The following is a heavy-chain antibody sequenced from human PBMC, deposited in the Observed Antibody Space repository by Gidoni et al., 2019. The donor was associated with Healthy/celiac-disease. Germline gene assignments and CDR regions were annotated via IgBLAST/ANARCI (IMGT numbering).Heavy chain of an antibody. CDR1: GFTFNNAW. D-gene: IGHD3-22*01. J-gene: IGHJ3*02. Sequence: EVQLVESGGGLVKPGGSLRLSCAASGFTFNNAWMSWFRQAPGKGLEWVGRIKSKTDGGTTDYAAPVKGRFTISRDDSKNSLYLQMNSLKTEDTAVYYCITALGSGYYASAAFDIWVQVTMVTVSS. CDR2: IKSKTDGGTT. V-gene: IGHV3-15*01. CDR3: ITALGSGYYASAAFDI.